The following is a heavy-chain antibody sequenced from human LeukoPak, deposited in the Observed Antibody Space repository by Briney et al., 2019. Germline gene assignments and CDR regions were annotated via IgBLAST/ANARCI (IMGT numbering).Heavy chain of an antibody. V-gene: IGHV1-69*04. Sequence: GSSVKVSCKASGGTFSSYTISWVRQAPGQGLEWMGRIIPILGIANYAQKFQGRVTITADKSTSTAYMELGSLRSEDTAVYYCARERGYSNYVIDYWGQGTLVTVSS. D-gene: IGHD4-11*01. CDR2: IIPILGIA. CDR1: GGTFSSYT. CDR3: ARERGYSNYVIDY. J-gene: IGHJ4*02.